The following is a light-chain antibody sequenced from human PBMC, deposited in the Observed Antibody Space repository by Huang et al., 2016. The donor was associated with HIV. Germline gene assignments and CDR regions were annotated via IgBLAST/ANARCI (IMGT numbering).Light chain of an antibody. Sequence: IQLTPSPSSLSASLGDRVTSTCRASQGISSYLAWYQQKPGQAPKLLIYAASTLQSGVPSRFSGSGSGTDFTRTISSLQPEDFATYHCQQLNSYPPTFGQGTKVEIK. CDR3: QQLNSYPPT. CDR1: QGISSY. J-gene: IGKJ1*01. V-gene: IGKV1-9*01. CDR2: AAS.